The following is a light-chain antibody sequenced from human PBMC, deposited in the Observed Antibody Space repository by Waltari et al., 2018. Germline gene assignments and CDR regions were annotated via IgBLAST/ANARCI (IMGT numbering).Light chain of an antibody. CDR2: RNN. V-gene: IGLV10-54*04. CDR3: SAWDRSLSAWV. CDR1: SNNVGHEG. J-gene: IGLJ3*02. Sequence: QSWPTPPPSVSTDLRQTATITCTGDSNNVGHEGAAWVQQYQGHPPNLLSDRNNNRPSEISERFSASRSGDTAALTITGLQPEDEADYYCSAWDRSLSAWVFGGGTKLTVL.